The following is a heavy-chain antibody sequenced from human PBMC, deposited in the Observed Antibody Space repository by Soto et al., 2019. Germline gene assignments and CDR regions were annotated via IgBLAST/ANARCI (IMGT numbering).Heavy chain of an antibody. CDR2: IYWDDDK. Sequence: QITLNESGPTQVKPRQTLTLTCTFSGFSLTTSGVGVGWIRQSQGKAPEWLALIYWDDDKSYSPSLKSRLTITKDTSKNQVFLTMADLDPADTATYYCAHRVLRTVFGLVTTTAIYFDFWGQGTPVAVSS. J-gene: IGHJ4*02. CDR1: GFSLTTSGVG. V-gene: IGHV2-5*02. CDR3: AHRVLRTVFGLVTTTAIYFDF. D-gene: IGHD3-3*01.